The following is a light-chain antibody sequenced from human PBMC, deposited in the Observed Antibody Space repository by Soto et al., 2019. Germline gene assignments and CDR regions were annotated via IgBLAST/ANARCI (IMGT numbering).Light chain of an antibody. Sequence: QSALTQPASVSGSPGQSITISCTGTSSDVGRYNYVSWYQQHPGKAPKLMIYEVSNRPSGVSNRFSGSKSGNTASLTISGLQAEDEADYYCSSYTSGSTRVFGGGTKLTVL. CDR1: SSDVGRYNY. CDR3: SSYTSGSTRV. J-gene: IGLJ3*02. CDR2: EVS. V-gene: IGLV2-14*01.